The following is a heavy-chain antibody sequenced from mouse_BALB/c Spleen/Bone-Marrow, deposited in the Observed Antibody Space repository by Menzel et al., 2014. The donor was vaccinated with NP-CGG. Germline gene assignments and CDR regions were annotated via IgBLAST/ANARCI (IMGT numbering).Heavy chain of an antibody. V-gene: IGHV7-3*02. CDR2: IRNKANGYTT. CDR1: GFTFTDYY. D-gene: IGHD1-1*01. Sequence: EVKVVESGGGLVQPGGSLRLSCATSGFTFTDYYMSWVRQTPGKALEWLGFIRNKANGYTTDYSVSVKGRFTISRDNSQSILYLQMNTLRAEDSATYYCARDENYDIYWCFDVWGAGTTVTVSS. J-gene: IGHJ1*01. CDR3: ARDENYDIYWCFDV.